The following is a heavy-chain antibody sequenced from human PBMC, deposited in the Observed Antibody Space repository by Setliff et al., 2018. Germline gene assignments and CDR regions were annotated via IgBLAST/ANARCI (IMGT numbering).Heavy chain of an antibody. D-gene: IGHD3-3*01. Sequence: ASETLSLTCTVSGGSVNSGYDNWNWLRQPAGKGLEWIGHINRRGSTNFTPSLKSRVTISVDTSKNQFSLNLSSLTAADTAVYYCARVSGFQYMDVWGKGTTVTVPS. CDR3: ARVSGFQYMDV. J-gene: IGHJ6*03. CDR1: GGSVNSGYDN. V-gene: IGHV4-61*09. CDR2: INRRGST.